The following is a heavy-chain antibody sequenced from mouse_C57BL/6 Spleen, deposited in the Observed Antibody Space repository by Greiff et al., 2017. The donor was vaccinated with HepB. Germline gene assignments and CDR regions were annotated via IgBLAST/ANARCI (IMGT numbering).Heavy chain of an antibody. CDR1: GYTFTDYY. V-gene: IGHV1-26*01. CDR2: INPNNGGT. D-gene: IGHD1-1*01. J-gene: IGHJ3*01. CDR3: ARGGDYYGSSYSAY. Sequence: EVHLQQSGPELVKPGASVKISCKASGYTFTDYYMNWVKQSHGKSLEWIGDINPNNGGTSYNQKFKGKATLTVDKSSSTAYMELRSLTSEDSAVYYCARGGDYYGSSYSAYWGQGTLVTVSA.